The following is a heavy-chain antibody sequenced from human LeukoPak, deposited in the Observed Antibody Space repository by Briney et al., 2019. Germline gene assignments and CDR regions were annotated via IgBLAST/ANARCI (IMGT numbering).Heavy chain of an antibody. Sequence: PGGSLRLSCAASGFTFSSYWMSWVRQAPGKGLEWVANIKQDGSEKYYVDSVKGRFTISRDNAKNSLYLQMNSLRAEDTALYYCASGGDGDYSIDYWGQGTLVTVSS. V-gene: IGHV3-7*01. J-gene: IGHJ4*02. D-gene: IGHD4-17*01. CDR2: IKQDGSEK. CDR1: GFTFSSYW. CDR3: ASGGDGDYSIDY.